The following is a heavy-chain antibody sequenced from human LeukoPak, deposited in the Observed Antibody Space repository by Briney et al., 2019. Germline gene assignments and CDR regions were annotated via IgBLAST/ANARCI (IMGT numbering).Heavy chain of an antibody. CDR3: ARGEYGSGSYHIDY. D-gene: IGHD3-10*01. CDR1: GFTFSSYE. V-gene: IGHV3-21*01. J-gene: IGHJ4*02. CDR2: ISGSSNYI. Sequence: PGGSLRLSCAASGFTFSSYEMNWVRQAPGKGLEWVSYISGSSNYIYYADSVKGRFTISRDNAKNSVYLQVNSLRAEDTAVYYCARGEYGSGSYHIDYWGQGTLVTVSS.